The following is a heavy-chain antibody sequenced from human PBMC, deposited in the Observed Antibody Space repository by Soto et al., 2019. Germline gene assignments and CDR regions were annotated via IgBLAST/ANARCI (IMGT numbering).Heavy chain of an antibody. J-gene: IGHJ5*02. CDR3: ASHNYGDYEFYWFDP. CDR1: GGTFSSYA. CDR2: IIPIFGTA. D-gene: IGHD4-17*01. V-gene: IGHV1-69*13. Sequence: SVKVSCKASGGTFSSYAISWVRQAPGQGLEWMGGIIPIFGTANYAQKFQGRVTITADESTSTAYMELSSLRSEDTAVYYCASHNYGDYEFYWFDPWGQGTFFTVSS.